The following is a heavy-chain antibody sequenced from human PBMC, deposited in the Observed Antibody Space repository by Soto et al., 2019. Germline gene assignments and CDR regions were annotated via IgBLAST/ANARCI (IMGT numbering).Heavy chain of an antibody. V-gene: IGHV1-69*12. CDR1: GGTFSSYA. J-gene: IGHJ6*04. CDR2: IIPIFGTV. CDR3: ARYRVAVAGVYYYYYGIDV. D-gene: IGHD6-19*01. Sequence: QVQLVQSGAEVKKPGSSVKVSCKASGGTFSSYAISWVRQAPGQGLECMGGIIPIFGTVNYAQKFQGRVTITADESTSTAYMELSSLGAEDTAVYYCARYRVAVAGVYYYYYGIDVWGKGTTVTVSS.